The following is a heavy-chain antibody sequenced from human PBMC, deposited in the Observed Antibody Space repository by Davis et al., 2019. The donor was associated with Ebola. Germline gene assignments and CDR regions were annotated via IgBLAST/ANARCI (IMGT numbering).Heavy chain of an antibody. V-gene: IGHV3-23*01. CDR3: VKDTSSIWFDV. Sequence: GGSLRLSCVASGFVFRTYVMSWVRQAPGKGLEWVSTLGTSADTYYADSVKGRFTISRDNSKNTLYLQMNGLRVEDTAIYYCVKDTSSIWFDVWGQGTTVTVSS. D-gene: IGHD6-13*01. CDR1: GFVFRTYV. J-gene: IGHJ3*01. CDR2: LGTSADT.